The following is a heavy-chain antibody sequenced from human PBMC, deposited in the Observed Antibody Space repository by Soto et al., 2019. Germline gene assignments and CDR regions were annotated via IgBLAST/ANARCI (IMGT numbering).Heavy chain of an antibody. CDR2: ISAYNGNT. CDR1: GYTFTSYG. D-gene: IGHD5-18*01. J-gene: IGHJ5*02. CDR3: ARVDTAMVRARSWFDP. Sequence: ASVKVSCKASGYTFTSYGISWVRQAPGQGLEWMGWISAYNGNTNYAQKLQGRVTMTTDTSTSTAYMELRSLRSDDTAVYYCARVDTAMVRARSWFDPWGQGALVTVSS. V-gene: IGHV1-18*04.